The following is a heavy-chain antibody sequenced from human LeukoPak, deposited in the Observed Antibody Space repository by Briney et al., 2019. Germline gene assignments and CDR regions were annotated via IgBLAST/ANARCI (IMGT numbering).Heavy chain of an antibody. Sequence: GGSLRLSCAVSGFTLSSEWMSWVRQAPGKGLEWVANIKQDGSEKYYVDSVKGRFTISRDNAKNSLYLQMNSLRAEDTAVYYCARTITGTYGSGSYDYWGQGTLVTVSS. CDR3: ARTITGTYGSGSYDY. CDR2: IKQDGSEK. CDR1: GFTLSSEW. V-gene: IGHV3-7*01. D-gene: IGHD3-10*01. J-gene: IGHJ4*02.